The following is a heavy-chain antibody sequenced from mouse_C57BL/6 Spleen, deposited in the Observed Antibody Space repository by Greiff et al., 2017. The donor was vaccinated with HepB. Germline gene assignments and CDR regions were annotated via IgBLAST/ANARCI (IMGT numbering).Heavy chain of an antibody. CDR1: GFTFSSYT. D-gene: IGHD2-4*01. V-gene: IGHV5-9*01. J-gene: IGHJ3*01. CDR2: ISGGGGNT. CDR3: ARLIYYDYDGFAY. Sequence: EVQLKESGGGLVKPGGSLKLSCAASGFTFSSYTMSWVRQTPEKRLEWVATISGGGGNTYYPDSVKGRFTISRDNAKNTLYLQMSSLRSEDTALYYCARLIYYDYDGFAYWGQGTLVTVSA.